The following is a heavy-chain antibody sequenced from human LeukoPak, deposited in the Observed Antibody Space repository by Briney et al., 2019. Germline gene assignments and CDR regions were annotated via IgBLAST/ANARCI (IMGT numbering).Heavy chain of an antibody. D-gene: IGHD6-6*01. V-gene: IGHV3-30-3*02. CDR3: AKTANPRLDSSSSDY. J-gene: IGHJ4*02. Sequence: GGSLRLSCAASGFTFSSYGMHWVRQAPGKGLEWVAVISYDGSNKYYADSVKGRFTISRDNAKNSLYLQMNSLRAEDTAVYYCAKTANPRLDSSSSDYWGQGTLVTVSS. CDR2: ISYDGSNK. CDR1: GFTFSSYG.